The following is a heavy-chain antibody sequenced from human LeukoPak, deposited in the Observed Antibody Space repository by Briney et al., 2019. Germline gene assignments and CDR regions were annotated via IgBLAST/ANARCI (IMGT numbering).Heavy chain of an antibody. D-gene: IGHD1-26*01. V-gene: IGHV3-23*01. CDR3: AKDRSIGTYYTFDS. CDR2: VSGSGAIA. J-gene: IGHJ4*02. CDR1: GFTFSNYA. Sequence: GGSLRLSCAAPGFTFSNYAMSWVRQAPGKGLEWVSAVSGSGAIAYYTDSVKGRFTISRDNSKNTLYLQMSSLTAKDTAVYYCAKDRSIGTYYTFDSWGQGTLVTVSS.